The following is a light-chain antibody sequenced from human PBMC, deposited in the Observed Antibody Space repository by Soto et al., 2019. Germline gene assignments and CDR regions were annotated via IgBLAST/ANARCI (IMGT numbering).Light chain of an antibody. V-gene: IGKV1-5*01. CDR3: QQYNTYGT. J-gene: IGKJ1*01. CDR1: QSISNW. Sequence: DIQMTQSTSTLSASVGDRVTINCRASQSISNWLAWYPQKPGKAPKVLIYDATTLEGGVPSRVGGSGSGTEFTLTISSLQPDDFASYYCQQYNTYGTFGQGTKVDFK. CDR2: DAT.